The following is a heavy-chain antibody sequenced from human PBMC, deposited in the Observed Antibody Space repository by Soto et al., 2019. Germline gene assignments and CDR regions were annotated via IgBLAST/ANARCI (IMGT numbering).Heavy chain of an antibody. J-gene: IGHJ5*02. CDR2: IIPIFGTA. Sequence: SVKVSCKASGGTFSSYAISWVRQAPGQGLEWMGGIIPIFGTANYAQKFQGRVTITADESTSTAYMELSSLRSEDTAVYYCARLGRIVGAKPQGFDPWGQGTLVTVSS. CDR1: GGTFSSYA. V-gene: IGHV1-69*13. CDR3: ARLGRIVGAKPQGFDP. D-gene: IGHD1-26*01.